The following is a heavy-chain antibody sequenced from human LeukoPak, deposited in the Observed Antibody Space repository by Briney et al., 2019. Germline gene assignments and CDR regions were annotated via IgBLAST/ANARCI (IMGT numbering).Heavy chain of an antibody. CDR1: GHIFTVDS. CDR3: ATDPRTTVFGTFRYYYMDV. V-gene: IGHV1-2*02. Sequence: GASVKVSCTASGHIFTVDSIHWVRQAPGQGLEWLGWVHLNGGGTYRAQKFQGRDTMTRDTSINTAYMELSRLTSDDTAVYYCATDPRTTVFGTFRYYYMDVWGEGTTVAVSS. D-gene: IGHD3-3*01. J-gene: IGHJ6*03. CDR2: VHLNGGGT.